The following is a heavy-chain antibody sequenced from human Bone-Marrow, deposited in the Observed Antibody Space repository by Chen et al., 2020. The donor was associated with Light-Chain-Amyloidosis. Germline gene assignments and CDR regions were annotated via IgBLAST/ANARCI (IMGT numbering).Heavy chain of an antibody. CDR2: IYPDDSDA. CDR3: ARRRDGYNFDY. D-gene: IGHD2-21*01. V-gene: IGHV5-51*01. CDR1: GYTFPNYW. Sequence: EVQLEQSGPEVXXXXESLKISCKGSGYTFPNYWIGWVRQMPGKGLEWMGVIYPDDSDARYSPSFEGQVTISADKSXXXXXXXXXXXXXXXXXXYYCARRRDGYNFDYWGQGTLVTVSS. J-gene: IGHJ4*02.